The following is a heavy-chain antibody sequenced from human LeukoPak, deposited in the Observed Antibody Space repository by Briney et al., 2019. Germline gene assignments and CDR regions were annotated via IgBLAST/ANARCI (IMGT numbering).Heavy chain of an antibody. CDR2: IYYSGST. CDR1: GGSISSGGYY. Sequence: SETLSLTCTVSGGSISSGGYYWSWIRQHPGKGLEWIGYIYYSGSTYYNPSLKSRVTISVDTSKNQFSLKLNSVTAADTAVYYCARVFRAPRAFDIWGQGTMVTVSS. J-gene: IGHJ3*02. D-gene: IGHD3-9*01. CDR3: ARVFRAPRAFDI. V-gene: IGHV4-31*03.